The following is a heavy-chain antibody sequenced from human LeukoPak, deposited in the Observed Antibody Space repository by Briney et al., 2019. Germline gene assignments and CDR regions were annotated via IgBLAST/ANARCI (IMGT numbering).Heavy chain of an antibody. CDR1: AYSISSGYF. Sequence: PSETLSLTCTVSAYSISSGYFWGWIRQPPGKGPEWIGSIFHSGSVYYNPSLQSRVTISVDTSTNRFSLKLSSVTAADTAVYYCAREYGVVTGPYYFDYWGQGTLVTVSS. J-gene: IGHJ4*02. V-gene: IGHV4-38-2*02. CDR2: IFHSGSV. D-gene: IGHD4-23*01. CDR3: AREYGVVTGPYYFDY.